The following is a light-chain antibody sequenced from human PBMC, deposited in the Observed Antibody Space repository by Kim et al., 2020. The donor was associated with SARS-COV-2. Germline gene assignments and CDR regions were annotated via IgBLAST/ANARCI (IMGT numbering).Light chain of an antibody. V-gene: IGKV3-20*01. CDR3: QQYGSSPRT. CDR1: QSVSSTY. J-gene: IGKJ1*01. Sequence: EIVLTQSPGTLSLSPGERATLFCRASQSVSSTYLAWYQQTPGQAPRLLIYGASSRATDIPDRFSGGGSGTDFTLTISRLEPEDFAVYYGQQYGSSPRTFGQGTKVDIK. CDR2: GAS.